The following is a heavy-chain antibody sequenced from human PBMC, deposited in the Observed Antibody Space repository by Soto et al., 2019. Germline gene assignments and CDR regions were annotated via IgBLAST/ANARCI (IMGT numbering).Heavy chain of an antibody. J-gene: IGHJ6*02. CDR3: ARGVTMVRGVIPYYYYGMDV. CDR2: IYFSGST. V-gene: IGHV4-61*01. D-gene: IGHD3-10*01. Sequence: SETLSLTCTVSGGSVSSGSYYWSWIRQPPGKGLEWIGYIYFSGSTNYNPSLKSRVTISVDTSKNQFSLKLSSVTAADTAVYYCARGVTMVRGVIPYYYYGMDVWGQGTTVTVSS. CDR1: GGSVSSGSYY.